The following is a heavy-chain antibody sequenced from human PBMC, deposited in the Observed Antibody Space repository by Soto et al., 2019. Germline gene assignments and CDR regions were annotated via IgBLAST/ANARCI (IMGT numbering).Heavy chain of an antibody. CDR2: LHSDGWTT. V-gene: IGHV3-74*01. Sequence: GGSLRLSCAASGYIFSSYWMHWVRQAPGKGLVWVSRLHSDGWTTRYADSVKGRFTISRENANNTLNLQMNSLRAEDTAVYCCARQLPTAIRGGHYFSYGMDVWGQGTTVTVSS. J-gene: IGHJ6*02. D-gene: IGHD2-21*02. CDR1: GYIFSSYW. CDR3: ARQLPTAIRGGHYFSYGMDV.